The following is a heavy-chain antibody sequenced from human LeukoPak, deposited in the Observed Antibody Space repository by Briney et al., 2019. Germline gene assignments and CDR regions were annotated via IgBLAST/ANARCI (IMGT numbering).Heavy chain of an antibody. CDR1: GFTFSRYS. Sequence: GGSLTLSCAASGFTFSRYSMSWVRQAPGKGLEWVSAIRGSGDTTYYAESVKGRFTISRDNSKNTLNLQMNSLRAEDTAVYYCAKRSPAVDTGYFDYWGQGTLVTVSS. CDR2: IRGSGDTT. V-gene: IGHV3-23*01. CDR3: AKRSPAVDTGYFDY. J-gene: IGHJ4*02. D-gene: IGHD3/OR15-3a*01.